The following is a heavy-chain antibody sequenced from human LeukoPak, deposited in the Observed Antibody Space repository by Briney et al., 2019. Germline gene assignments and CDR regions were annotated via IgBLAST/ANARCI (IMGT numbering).Heavy chain of an antibody. J-gene: IGHJ6*02. Sequence: GGSLRLSCAASGFTLSSYAMHWVRQSPGRGLEYVSAISSNGGSTYYANSVKGRFTISRDNSKNTLHLQMGSLRAEDMAVYYCAREGGGELLGLYYYYGMDVWGQGTTVTVSS. CDR3: AREGGGELLGLYYYYGMDV. CDR1: GFTLSSYA. D-gene: IGHD3-10*01. V-gene: IGHV3-64*01. CDR2: ISSNGGST.